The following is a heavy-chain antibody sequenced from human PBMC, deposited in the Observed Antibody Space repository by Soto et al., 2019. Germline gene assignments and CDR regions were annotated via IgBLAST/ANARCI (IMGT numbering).Heavy chain of an antibody. J-gene: IGHJ4*02. CDR3: EHGSCSNDEFYQNPYLDY. CDR1: GFSLSTTAEG. CDR2: IYWDDDE. V-gene: IGHV2-5*02. D-gene: IGHD2-8*01. Sequence: QITLKESGPTLVKPTQTLTLTCTFSGFSLSTTAEGGGWLRQPPGKDLEWLALIYWDDDERYSPSLKSRLTITKDTYKNQVVLTMTNVDHVDTATYYYEHGSCSNDEFYQNPYLDYWGQGILVTVSS.